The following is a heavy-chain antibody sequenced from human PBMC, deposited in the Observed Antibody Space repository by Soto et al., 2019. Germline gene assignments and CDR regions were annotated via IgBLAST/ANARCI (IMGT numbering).Heavy chain of an antibody. D-gene: IGHD1-1*01. J-gene: IGHJ4*02. V-gene: IGHV1-2*02. CDR2: INANSGGT. CDR1: GYTFSDYY. Sequence: QVQLVQSGAEVRKPGASVKVSCKASGYTFSDYYIHWVRQAPGQVLEWMGWINANSGGTKYAPKYQGGVTMTRDTSITTAYMELSRLRSGDTAVYYCAGEPATAKPEGVDFWGQGTLVTVSS. CDR3: AGEPATAKPEGVDF.